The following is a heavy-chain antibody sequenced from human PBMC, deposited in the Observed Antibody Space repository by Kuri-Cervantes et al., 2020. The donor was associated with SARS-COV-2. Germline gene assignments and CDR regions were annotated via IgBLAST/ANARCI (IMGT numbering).Heavy chain of an antibody. CDR1: GGSVSSGSHF. V-gene: IGHV4-61*01. D-gene: IGHD3-16*02. CDR3: ARGKIYDYVWGSYRSSWFDP. CDR2: VDNSGTT. J-gene: IGHJ5*02. Sequence: SETLSLTCTVSGGSVSSGSHFWSWIRQPPGKGLEWIGYVDNSGTTNYNPSLKSRVTISVDTSKNQFSLKLSSVTAADTAVYYCARGKIYDYVWGSYRSSWFDPWGQGTLVTVSS.